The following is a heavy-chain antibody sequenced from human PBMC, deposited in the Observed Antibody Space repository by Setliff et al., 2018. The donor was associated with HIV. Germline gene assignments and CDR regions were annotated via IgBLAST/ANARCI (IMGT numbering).Heavy chain of an antibody. CDR2: FMYTDI. CDR3: ARARSDWYNVRPYYFDL. CDR1: GFSIKNDNW. D-gene: IGHD6-19*01. V-gene: IGHV4-30-4*01. Sequence: SETLSLTCVVSGFSIKNDNWWNWVRQTPERGLEWIAYFMYTDIHYVNYLNYRNPSLASRLSISVDKSKNQFSLTLSSVTAADTAVYYCARARSDWYNVRPYYFDLWGQGTPVTVSS. J-gene: IGHJ4*02.